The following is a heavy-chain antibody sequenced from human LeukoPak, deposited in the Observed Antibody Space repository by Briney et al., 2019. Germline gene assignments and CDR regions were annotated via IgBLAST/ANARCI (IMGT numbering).Heavy chain of an antibody. D-gene: IGHD2-21*02. Sequence: PSETLSLTCTISADSMSGYSWSWLRQPAGKELEWIGRIYSSGFTEYNLSLDGRVTMSIETSKNQCSLMLDSVTAADTATYYCARVHIVTGAYFDSWGQGALVTVSS. CDR3: ARVHIVTGAYFDS. V-gene: IGHV4-4*07. CDR1: ADSMSGYS. CDR2: IYSSGFT. J-gene: IGHJ4*02.